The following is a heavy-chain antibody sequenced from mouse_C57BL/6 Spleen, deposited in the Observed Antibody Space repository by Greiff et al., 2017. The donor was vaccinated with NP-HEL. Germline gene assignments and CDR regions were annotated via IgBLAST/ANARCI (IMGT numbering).Heavy chain of an antibody. Sequence: VQLQQSGAELVMPGASVKLSCKASGYTFTSYWMHWVKQRPGQGLEWIGEIDPSDSYTNYNQKFKGKSTLTVDKSSSTAYMQLSSLTSEDSAVYYCASSSDVYAMDYWGQGTSVTVSS. J-gene: IGHJ4*01. V-gene: IGHV1-69*01. CDR1: GYTFTSYW. CDR3: ASSSDVYAMDY. CDR2: IDPSDSYT.